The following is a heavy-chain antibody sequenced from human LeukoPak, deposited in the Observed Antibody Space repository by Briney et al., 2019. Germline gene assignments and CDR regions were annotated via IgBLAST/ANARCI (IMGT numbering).Heavy chain of an antibody. CDR2: IKQDGSEK. Sequence: PGGSLRLSCVASGFTFSSYWMSWVRQAPGKGLEWVANIKQDGSEKYYVDSVKGRFTISRDNAKNSLYLQMNSLRAEDTAVYYCARDDGIAAAGPADWGQGTLVTVSS. CDR1: GFTFSSYW. J-gene: IGHJ4*02. V-gene: IGHV3-7*01. D-gene: IGHD6-13*01. CDR3: ARDDGIAAAGPAD.